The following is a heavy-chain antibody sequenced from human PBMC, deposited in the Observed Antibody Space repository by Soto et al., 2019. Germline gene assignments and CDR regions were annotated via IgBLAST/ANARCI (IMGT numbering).Heavy chain of an antibody. CDR2: VSGSGGST. CDR3: AKDPRIGIAVAGVFDY. CDR1: GFTFSTYA. J-gene: IGHJ4*02. Sequence: EVQLLESGGGLVQPGGSLRLSCAASGFTFSTYAMSWVRQAPGKGLEWVSAVSGSGGSTYYADAVKGRFTISRDNSKNTLYLKVNSLRVEDTAVYYCAKDPRIGIAVAGVFDYWGQGTLVTVSS. V-gene: IGHV3-23*01. D-gene: IGHD6-19*01.